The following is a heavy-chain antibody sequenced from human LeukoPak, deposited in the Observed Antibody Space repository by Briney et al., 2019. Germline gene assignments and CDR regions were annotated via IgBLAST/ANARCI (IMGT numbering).Heavy chain of an antibody. V-gene: IGHV3-64*02. J-gene: IGHJ4*02. Sequence: GGSLRLSCAASGFTFSSYAMHWVRHAPGKGLKFVAAITTDGGDTYYADSVKGRFTISRDNSKNTLYLQMGSLRAEDMAFYYCARGGAYGSGSYYNMDYWGQGTLVTVSS. CDR3: ARGGAYGSGSYYNMDY. CDR2: ITTDGGDT. D-gene: IGHD3-10*01. CDR1: GFTFSSYA.